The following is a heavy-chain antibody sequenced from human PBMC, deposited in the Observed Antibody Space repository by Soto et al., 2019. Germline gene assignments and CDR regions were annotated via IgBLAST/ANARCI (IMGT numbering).Heavy chain of an antibody. CDR2: ISYDGSNK. CDR3: ARDGMMIGASDI. D-gene: IGHD3-22*01. J-gene: IGHJ3*02. V-gene: IGHV3-30-3*01. Sequence: PGGSLRISCAASGFTFSSYAMHWVRQAPGKGLEWVAVISYDGSNKYYADSVKGRFTISRDNSKNTLYLQMNSLRAEDTAVFYCARDGMMIGASDIWRQGTMVTVSS. CDR1: GFTFSSYA.